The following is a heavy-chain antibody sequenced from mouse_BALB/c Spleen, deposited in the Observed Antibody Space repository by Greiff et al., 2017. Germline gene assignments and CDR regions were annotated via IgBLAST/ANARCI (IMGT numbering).Heavy chain of an antibody. V-gene: IGHV5-4*02. CDR2: ISDGGSYT. Sequence: EVQGVESGGGLVKPGGSLKLSCAASGFTFSDYYMYWVRQTPEKRLEWVATISDGGSYTYYPDSVKGRFTISRDNAKNNLYLQMSSLKSEDTAMYYCARDHYYGSSYVDYWGQGTSVTVAS. CDR1: GFTFSDYY. CDR3: ARDHYYGSSYVDY. D-gene: IGHD1-1*01. J-gene: IGHJ4*01.